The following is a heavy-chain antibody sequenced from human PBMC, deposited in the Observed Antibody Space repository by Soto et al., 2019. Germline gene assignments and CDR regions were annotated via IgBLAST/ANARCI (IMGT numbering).Heavy chain of an antibody. CDR3: ATWNYYGSGRPSDY. CDR2: ISSSGSTI. J-gene: IGHJ4*02. D-gene: IGHD3-10*01. Sequence: GGSMRLACVASGFTFSDYYMSWIRQAPGKGLEWLSYISSSGSTIFYADSVKGRFTISRDNAKNSLYLQMNSLRAEDTAVYYCATWNYYGSGRPSDYWGQGNLVTVSS. V-gene: IGHV3-11*01. CDR1: GFTFSDYY.